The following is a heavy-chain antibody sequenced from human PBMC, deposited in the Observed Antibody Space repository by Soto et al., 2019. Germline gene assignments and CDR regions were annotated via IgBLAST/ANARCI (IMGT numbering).Heavy chain of an antibody. CDR2: IDGSGGTT. D-gene: IGHD3-10*01. J-gene: IGHJ5*02. CDR3: AKNSGWFNT. V-gene: IGHV3-23*01. Sequence: EFQVLQSGGGLVQPGGSLTLSCAASGFPFSSTDMTWVRQAPGKGLEWVSTIDGSGGTTYYADSVMGRFTISRDNSINTVFLQMNSLRADDTALYFCAKNSGWFNTWGRGALVTVSS. CDR1: GFPFSSTD.